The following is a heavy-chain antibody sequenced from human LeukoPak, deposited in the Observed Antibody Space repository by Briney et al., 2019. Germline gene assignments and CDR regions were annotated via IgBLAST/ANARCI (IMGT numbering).Heavy chain of an antibody. CDR3: ARGLGTRPNIAVPHNY. D-gene: IGHD6-19*01. CDR1: GYTFTGYY. CDR2: INPNSGGT. V-gene: IGHV1-2*02. J-gene: IGHJ4*02. Sequence: ASVKVSCKASGYTFTGYYMHWVRQAPGQGLEWMGWINPNSGGTNYAQKFQGRVTMTRDTSISTAYMELSRLRSDDTAVYYCARGLGTRPNIAVPHNYWGQGTLVTVSS.